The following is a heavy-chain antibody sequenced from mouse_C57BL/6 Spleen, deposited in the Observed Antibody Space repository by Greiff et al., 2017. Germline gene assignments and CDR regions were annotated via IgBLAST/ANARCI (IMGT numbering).Heavy chain of an antibody. CDR3: ARQGTTTVVANHAMDD. CDR1: GFTFSDYG. CDR2: ISNLAYSI. J-gene: IGHJ4*01. Sequence: EVKLMESGGGLVRPGGSLKLSCAASGFTFSDYGMAWVRQAPRKGPEWVAFISNLAYSIYYADTVTGRFTISRENAKNTLYLEMSSLRSEDTAMYYCARQGTTTVVANHAMDDGGQGTSVTVSS. V-gene: IGHV5-15*01. D-gene: IGHD1-1*01.